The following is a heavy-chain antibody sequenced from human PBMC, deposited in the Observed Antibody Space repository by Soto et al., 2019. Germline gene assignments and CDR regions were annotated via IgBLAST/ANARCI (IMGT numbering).Heavy chain of an antibody. V-gene: IGHV2-70*01. CDR1: GFSLSTSGMC. Sequence: SGPTLVNPTQTLTLTCSFSGFSLSTSGMCVSWIRQPPGKALEWLALIDWDDDKYYSTSLKTRLTISKDTSKNQVVLTMTNMDPVDTATYYCARIRVRASYYYCGMDVWCQGTTVTVSS. D-gene: IGHD3-10*01. CDR3: ARIRVRASYYYCGMDV. J-gene: IGHJ6*02. CDR2: IDWDDDK.